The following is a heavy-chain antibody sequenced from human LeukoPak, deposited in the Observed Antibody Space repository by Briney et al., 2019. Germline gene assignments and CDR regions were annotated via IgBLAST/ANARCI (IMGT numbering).Heavy chain of an antibody. Sequence: ASVKVSCKASGYAFTSYGISWVRQAPGRGLEWMGWITAYNGNTNYAQKLQGRVTMTTDTSTSTAYMELRSLRSDDTAVYYCARGTSGGLRLGYWGQGTLVTVSS. V-gene: IGHV1-18*01. CDR3: ARGTSGGLRLGY. J-gene: IGHJ4*02. D-gene: IGHD3-10*01. CDR2: ITAYNGNT. CDR1: GYAFTSYG.